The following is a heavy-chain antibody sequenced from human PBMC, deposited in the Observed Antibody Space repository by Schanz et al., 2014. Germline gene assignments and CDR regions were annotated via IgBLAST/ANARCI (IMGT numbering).Heavy chain of an antibody. CDR1: GYTFTDYG. D-gene: IGHD6-25*01. J-gene: IGHJ5*02. Sequence: QVQVVQSGAEVKKPGASVKVSCKASGYTFTDYGVIWVRQAPGQGLEWMGRIIPILGIANYAQKFQGRVTITADRSTSTAYMELSSLRSEDTAVYYCARGQRRTIGRPFGPWGQGTLVTVSS. CDR2: IIPILGIA. CDR3: ARGQRRTIGRPFGP. V-gene: IGHV1-69*04.